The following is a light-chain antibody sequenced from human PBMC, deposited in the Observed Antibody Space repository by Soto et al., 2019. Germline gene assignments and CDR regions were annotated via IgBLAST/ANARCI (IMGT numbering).Light chain of an antibody. J-gene: IGLJ1*01. CDR2: DVS. V-gene: IGLV2-14*01. Sequence: QSALTQPASVSGSPGQSLTISCTGTSSDVGGYNYVSWYQQHPGKAPKLMIYDVSNRPSGVSNRFSGSKSGNTASLTISGLQAEDEADYYCSSYTSSRVYVFGTGTKLTVL. CDR1: SSDVGGYNY. CDR3: SSYTSSRVYV.